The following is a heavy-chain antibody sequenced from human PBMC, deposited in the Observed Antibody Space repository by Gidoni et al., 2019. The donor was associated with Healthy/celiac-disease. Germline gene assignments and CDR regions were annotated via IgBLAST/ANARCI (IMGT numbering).Heavy chain of an antibody. CDR1: GFPFSSHA. D-gene: IGHD3-3*01. Sequence: EVLLLESGGGLVQPGGSLRLSCAASGFPFSSHAMSWVRQAPWKGLEWVSAISGSGGSTYYADSVKGRFTISRDNSKNTLYLQMNSLRAEDTAVYYCAKASWDPRFLEWLLPSYGMDVWGQGTTVTVSS. CDR3: AKASWDPRFLEWLLPSYGMDV. V-gene: IGHV3-23*01. J-gene: IGHJ6*02. CDR2: ISGSGGST.